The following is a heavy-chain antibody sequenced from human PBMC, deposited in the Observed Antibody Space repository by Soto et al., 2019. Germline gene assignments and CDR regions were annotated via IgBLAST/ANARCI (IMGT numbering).Heavy chain of an antibody. V-gene: IGHV4-31*03. Sequence: QVQLQESGPGLVKPSQTLSLTCTVSGGSISSGGYYWSWIRQHPGKGLEWIGYIYYSGSTYYNPSLKSRVTISVDTSKNQFSLKLSSVTAADTAVYYCARDWTNQPRKYFDLWGRGTLVTVSS. CDR3: ARDWTNQPRKYFDL. CDR1: GGSISSGGYY. J-gene: IGHJ2*01. D-gene: IGHD2-8*01. CDR2: IYYSGST.